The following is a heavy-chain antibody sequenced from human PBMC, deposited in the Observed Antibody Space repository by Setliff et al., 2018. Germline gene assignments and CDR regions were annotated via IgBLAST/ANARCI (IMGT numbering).Heavy chain of an antibody. J-gene: IGHJ4*02. CDR3: TRASSIAVAGSSI. Sequence: GGSLRLSCAASGFTFGDHFMDWVRQPPGKGLEWVGRIKNKAYGGTTEYAASVKGRFTISRDDSKSIAYLQMNSLKTEDTAVYYCTRASSIAVAGSSIWGQGTLVTVSS. D-gene: IGHD6-19*01. V-gene: IGHV3-49*04. CDR2: IKNKAYGGTT. CDR1: GFTFGDHF.